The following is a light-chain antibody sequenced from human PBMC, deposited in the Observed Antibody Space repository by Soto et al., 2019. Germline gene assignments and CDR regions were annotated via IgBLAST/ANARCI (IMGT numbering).Light chain of an antibody. J-gene: IGLJ1*01. Sequence: QSVLTQPPSVSGAPGQRVTISCTGSSSNIGAGYDVHWYQQLPGTAPKLLIYGNSNRPSGVSDRFSGSKSGNTASMTISGLQAEDEANYYCCSYAGNNIFVFGTGTKVTVL. CDR1: SSNIGAGYD. CDR3: CSYAGNNIFV. V-gene: IGLV1-40*01. CDR2: GNS.